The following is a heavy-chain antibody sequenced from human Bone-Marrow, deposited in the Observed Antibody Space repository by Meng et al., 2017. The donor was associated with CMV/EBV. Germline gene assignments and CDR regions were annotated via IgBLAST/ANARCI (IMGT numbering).Heavy chain of an antibody. V-gene: IGHV4-39*02. CDR1: GASITNEGFY. J-gene: IGHJ4*02. D-gene: IGHD5-12*01. Sequence: SETLSLTCSVSGASITNEGFYWGWIRQPPGKGLEWIGAISYSGNTFYNPSLKSRVTVSADTSKNHFSLSLTSVTAADTAIYYCARLDPWLQVDYWGQGTLVTGSS. CDR2: ISYSGNT. CDR3: ARLDPWLQVDY.